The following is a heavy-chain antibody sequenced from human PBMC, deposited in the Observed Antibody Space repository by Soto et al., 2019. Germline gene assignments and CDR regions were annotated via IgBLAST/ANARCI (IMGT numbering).Heavy chain of an antibody. CDR3: ARRNGYGDS. Sequence: EVQLLESGGGLAQPGGSLRLSCAASGFSISTYGVTWVRQAPGKGLEWVSGFSGSSGNTYYADSVKGRFTISRDNSKNTVYLQMNSLRAEDTAVYYCARRNGYGDSWGQGPLVTVSS. CDR2: FSGSSGNT. CDR1: GFSISTYG. D-gene: IGHD1-1*01. V-gene: IGHV3-23*01. J-gene: IGHJ4*02.